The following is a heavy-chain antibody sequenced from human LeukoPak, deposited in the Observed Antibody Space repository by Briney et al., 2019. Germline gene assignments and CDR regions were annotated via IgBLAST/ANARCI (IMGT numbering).Heavy chain of an antibody. V-gene: IGHV4-30-4*08. J-gene: IGHJ3*02. CDR3: ARVERAGQTGDDAFDI. CDR2: IYYSGST. CDR1: GVSISSGDYY. D-gene: IGHD7-27*01. Sequence: SETLSLTCTVSGVSISSGDYYWSWIRQPPGKGLEWIGYIYYSGSTYYNPSLKSRVTISVDTSKNQFSLKLSSVTAADTAVYYCARVERAGQTGDDAFDIWGQGTMVTVSS.